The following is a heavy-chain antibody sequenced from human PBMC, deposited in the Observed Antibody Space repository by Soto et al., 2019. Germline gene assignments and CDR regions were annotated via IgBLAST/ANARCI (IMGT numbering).Heavy chain of an antibody. CDR3: ARAEAYSTSWYALDV. D-gene: IGHD2-2*01. CDR1: GYSFSTYG. J-gene: IGHJ6*04. V-gene: IGHV1-18*01. CDR2: ISGYNGNT. Sequence: QAQLVQSGAEVKKPGDSVKVACKASGYSFSTYGITWVRQAPGQGLEWMGWISGYNGNTDDGQHLEGRDSLTIDTSTSTAYMALRRLTSDDTSVYFCARAEAYSTSWYALDVWGKGTTVIVSS.